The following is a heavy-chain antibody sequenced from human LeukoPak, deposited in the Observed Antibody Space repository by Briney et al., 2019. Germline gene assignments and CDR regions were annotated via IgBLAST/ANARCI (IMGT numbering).Heavy chain of an antibody. V-gene: IGHV3-74*03. Sequence: GGSLRLSCAASGFTFTKYWMHWVRQAPGKGLVWVSRVNIDGSRTTYADSVKGRFTISRDNANNTLYLQMNSLTAEDTAVYYCARDVMGATRDWGQGTLVTVSS. J-gene: IGHJ4*02. CDR3: ARDVMGATRD. CDR2: VNIDGSRT. CDR1: GFTFTKYW. D-gene: IGHD1-26*01.